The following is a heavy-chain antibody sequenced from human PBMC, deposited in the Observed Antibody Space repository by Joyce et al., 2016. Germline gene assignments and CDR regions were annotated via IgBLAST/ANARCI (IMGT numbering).Heavy chain of an antibody. CDR3: ARGRHSAFDI. Sequence: QVQLQQSGPGLLRPSQTLSLTCVISGDSLSNRGVAWNWIRQSPSRGLEWLGRTYYRSKWSNDYAVSVKSRVSVNPDVPKNQFSLQLNSVTPEDTAVYYCARGRHSAFDIWGQGTMVTVSS. J-gene: IGHJ3*02. CDR1: GDSLSNRGVA. CDR2: TYYRSKWSN. V-gene: IGHV6-1*01.